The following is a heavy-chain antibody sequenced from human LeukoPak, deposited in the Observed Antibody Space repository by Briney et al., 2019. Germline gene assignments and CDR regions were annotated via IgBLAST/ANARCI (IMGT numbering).Heavy chain of an antibody. CDR3: ARDEAGDSSGYYSADAFDI. D-gene: IGHD3-22*01. CDR1: GFTFSDYY. J-gene: IGHJ3*02. CDR2: ISSSGSTI. V-gene: IGHV3-11*04. Sequence: GGSLRLSCAASGFTFSDYYMSWIRQAPGKGLEWVSYISSSGSTIYYADSVKGRFTISRDNAKNSLYLQMDSLRAEDTAVYYCARDEAGDSSGYYSADAFDIWGQGTMVTVSS.